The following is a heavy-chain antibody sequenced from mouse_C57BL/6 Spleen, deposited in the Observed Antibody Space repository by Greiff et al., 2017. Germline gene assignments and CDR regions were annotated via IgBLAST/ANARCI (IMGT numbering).Heavy chain of an antibody. CDR3: ARNPFDYYGSSYDWFAY. J-gene: IGHJ3*01. D-gene: IGHD1-1*01. CDR2: IYPRSGNT. CDR1: GYTFTSYG. Sequence: VQLQQSGAELARPGASVKLSCKASGYTFTSYGISWVKQRTGQGLEWIGEIYPRSGNTYYNEKFKGKATLTADKSSSTAYMELRSLTSEDSAVYFCARNPFDYYGSSYDWFAYWGQGTLVTVSA. V-gene: IGHV1-81*01.